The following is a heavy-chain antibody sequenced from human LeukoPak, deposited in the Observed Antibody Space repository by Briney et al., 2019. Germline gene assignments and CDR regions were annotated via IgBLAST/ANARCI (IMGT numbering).Heavy chain of an antibody. D-gene: IGHD1-26*01. V-gene: IGHV3-33*06. CDR2: IWYDGSNK. CDR3: AKAIVGAYYYYMDV. CDR1: GFTFSSYG. Sequence: GGSLRLSCAASGFTFSSYGMHWVRQAPGKGLEWVAVIWYDGSNKYYADSVKGRFTISRDNSTNTLYLQMNSLRAEDTAVYYCAKAIVGAYYYYMDVWGKGTTVTVSS. J-gene: IGHJ6*03.